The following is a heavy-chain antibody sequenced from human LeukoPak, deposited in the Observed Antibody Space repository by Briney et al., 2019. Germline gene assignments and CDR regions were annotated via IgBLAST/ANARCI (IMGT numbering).Heavy chain of an antibody. J-gene: IGHJ4*02. CDR1: GGSISSGDYY. V-gene: IGHV4-30-4*01. CDR2: IYYSGST. Sequence: SETLSLTCTVSGGSISSGDYYWSWIRQPPGKGLEWIGYIYYSGSTYYNPSLKSRVTISVDTSKNQFSLKLSSVTAADTAVYYCAREGRRGDFDYWGQGTLVTVSS. CDR3: AREGRRGDFDY. D-gene: IGHD3-10*01.